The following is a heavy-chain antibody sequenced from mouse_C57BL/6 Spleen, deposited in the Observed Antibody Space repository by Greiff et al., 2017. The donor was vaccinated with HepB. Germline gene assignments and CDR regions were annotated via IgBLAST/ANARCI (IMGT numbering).Heavy chain of an antibody. Sequence: ESGPGLVKPSQSLSLTCSVTGYSITSGYYWNWIRQFPGNKLEWMGYISYDGSNNYNPSLKNRISITRDTSKNQFFLKLNSVTTEDTATYYCASVLPSTAYWGQGTLVTVSA. CDR3: ASVLPSTAY. V-gene: IGHV3-6*01. D-gene: IGHD2-12*01. CDR2: ISYDGSN. J-gene: IGHJ3*01. CDR1: GYSITSGYY.